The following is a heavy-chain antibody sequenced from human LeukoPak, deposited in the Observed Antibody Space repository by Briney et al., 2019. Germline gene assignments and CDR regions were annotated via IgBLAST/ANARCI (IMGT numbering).Heavy chain of an antibody. V-gene: IGHV3-9*01. J-gene: IGHJ4*02. Sequence: GGSLRLSCVAPGFTFDDYAMHWVRQAPGTGLEWVSGISWNSGNIGYADSVKGRFTISRDNSKNTLYLQMNSLRAEDTAVYYCAKDPDCTSGVCYTFFDYWGQGTLVTVSS. CDR2: ISWNSGNI. CDR3: AKDPDCTSGVCYTFFDY. D-gene: IGHD2-8*01. CDR1: GFTFDDYA.